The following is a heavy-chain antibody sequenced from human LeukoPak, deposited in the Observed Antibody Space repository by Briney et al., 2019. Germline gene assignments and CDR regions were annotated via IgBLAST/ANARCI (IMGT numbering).Heavy chain of an antibody. CDR1: GGTFSSYA. CDR2: IIPIFGTA. CDR3: ASADIVVVPAARGFDC. V-gene: IGHV1-69*01. Sequence: SVKVSCKASGGTFSSYAISWVRQAPGQGLEWMGGIIPIFGTANYAQKFQGRVTITADESTSTAYMELSSLRSEDTAVYYCASADIVVVPAARGFDCWGQGTLVTVSS. D-gene: IGHD2-2*01. J-gene: IGHJ4*02.